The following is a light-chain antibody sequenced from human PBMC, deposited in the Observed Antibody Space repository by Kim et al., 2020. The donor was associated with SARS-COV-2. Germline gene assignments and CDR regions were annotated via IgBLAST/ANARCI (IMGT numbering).Light chain of an antibody. CDR2: EDD. CDR1: SGTIDTHY. J-gene: IGLJ2*01. Sequence: LTQPHSVSESPGKTVTISCTRSSGTIDTHYVQWYQQRPGSAPITVIYEDDRRPSGVPDRISGSIDTSSNSASLSISGLQPEDEADYYCQSYDHNNIIFGGGTQLTVL. CDR3: QSYDHNNII. V-gene: IGLV6-57*04.